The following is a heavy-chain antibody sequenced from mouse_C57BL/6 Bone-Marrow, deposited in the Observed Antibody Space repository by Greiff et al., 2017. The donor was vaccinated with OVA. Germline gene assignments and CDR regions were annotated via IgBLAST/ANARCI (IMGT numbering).Heavy chain of an antibody. CDR1: GYTFTDYE. J-gene: IGHJ2*01. CDR2: IDPETGGT. Sequence: QVQLQQSGAELVRPGASVTLSCKASGYTFTDYEMHWVKQTPVHGLEWIGAIDPETGGTAYNQKFKGKAILTADKSSSTAYMELRSLTSEDSAVYYCTRSGGYYDYWAQGTTLTVSS. D-gene: IGHD3-1*01. V-gene: IGHV1-15*01. CDR3: TRSGGYYDY.